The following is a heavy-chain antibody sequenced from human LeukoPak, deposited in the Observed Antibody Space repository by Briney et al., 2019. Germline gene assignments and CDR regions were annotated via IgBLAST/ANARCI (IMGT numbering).Heavy chain of an antibody. J-gene: IGHJ5*02. V-gene: IGHV1-8*01. CDR2: MNPNSGNT. CDR1: GYTFTSYD. CDR3: ARGRAVAGTSHWFDP. D-gene: IGHD6-19*01. Sequence: TSVKVSCKASGYTFTSYDINWVRQATGQGLGWMGWMNPNSGNTGYAQKFQGRVTMTRNTSISTAYMELSSLRSEDAAVYYCARGRAVAGTSHWFDPWGQGTLVTVSS.